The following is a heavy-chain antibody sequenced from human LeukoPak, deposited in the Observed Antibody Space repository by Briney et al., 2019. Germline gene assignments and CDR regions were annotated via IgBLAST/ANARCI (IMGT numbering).Heavy chain of an antibody. CDR1: GYSFVLYG. CDR3: ARDEDYGISVNVDY. CDR2: ISTYNGNT. D-gene: IGHD4-17*01. V-gene: IGHV1-18*01. J-gene: IGHJ4*02. Sequence: ASMKVSCKASGYSFVLYGISWVRQAPGQGPEWMGWISTYNGNTKYAQKFQGRVTMTADTSTSTAYMELRSLRSDDTAVYYCARDEDYGISVNVDYWGQGTLVTVSS.